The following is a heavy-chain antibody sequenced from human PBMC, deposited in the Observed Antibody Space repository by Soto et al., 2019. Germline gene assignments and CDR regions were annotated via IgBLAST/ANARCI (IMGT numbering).Heavy chain of an antibody. V-gene: IGHV4-59*01. CDR3: TRGGGDF. J-gene: IGHJ4*02. CDR1: GGSIKTYY. CDR2: IYYSGSDSGST. D-gene: IGHD6-25*01. Sequence: SETLSLTCTVSGGSIKTYYWSWIRQPPGKGLEWIGYIYYSGSDSGSTNYIPSLKSRVTISVDTSKNQFSLRLTSVTAADTAVYFCTRGGGDFWGQGTLVTVSS.